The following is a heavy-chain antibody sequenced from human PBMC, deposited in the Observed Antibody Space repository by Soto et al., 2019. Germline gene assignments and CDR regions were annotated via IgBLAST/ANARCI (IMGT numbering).Heavy chain of an antibody. CDR2: VYSGDIA. V-gene: IGHV4-31*03. J-gene: IGHJ5*02. CDR3: AREVMTSVTRGWFDP. Sequence: QVQLQESGPGLVRPSQTLSLTCTVSGGSLNSGGYFWSWIRQVPGKGLEWIGYVYSGDIAYYNPSLQSRVNISLDTSKKQVSLTLTSVTAADTAIYFCAREVMTSVTRGWFDPWGQGTLVTVSS. D-gene: IGHD4-17*01. CDR1: GGSLNSGGYF.